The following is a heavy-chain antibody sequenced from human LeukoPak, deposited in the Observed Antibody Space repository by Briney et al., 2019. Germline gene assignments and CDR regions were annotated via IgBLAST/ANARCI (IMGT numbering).Heavy chain of an antibody. CDR2: ISSSSSYI. Sequence: PGGSLRLSCAASGFTFSSYSMNWVRQAPGKGLEWVSSISSSSSYIYYADSVKGRFTISRDNSKNTLYLQMNSLRAEDTAVYYCAKDRGIYDSSGPRDWFDPWGQGTLVTVSS. V-gene: IGHV3-21*01. J-gene: IGHJ5*02. CDR3: AKDRGIYDSSGPRDWFDP. CDR1: GFTFSSYS. D-gene: IGHD3-22*01.